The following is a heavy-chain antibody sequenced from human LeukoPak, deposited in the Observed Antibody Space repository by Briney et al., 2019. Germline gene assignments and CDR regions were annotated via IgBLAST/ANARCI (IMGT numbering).Heavy chain of an antibody. CDR3: AKDRSCINDVCHGAFDY. Sequence: PGGSLRLSCAASGFTFSSYWMYWVRQAPGKGLVWVSRINRDGSSSSYADSVKGRFTISRDNSKNTVSLKMNSLRAEDTAVYYCAKDRSCINDVCHGAFDYWGQGTLVTVSS. CDR1: GFTFSSYW. J-gene: IGHJ4*02. CDR2: INRDGSSS. V-gene: IGHV3-74*01. D-gene: IGHD2-8*01.